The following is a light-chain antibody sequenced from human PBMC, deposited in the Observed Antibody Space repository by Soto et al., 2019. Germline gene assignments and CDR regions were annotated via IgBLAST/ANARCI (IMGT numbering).Light chain of an antibody. CDR1: QSVSNNY. V-gene: IGKV3-20*01. Sequence: EIVITQSPATLSVSPGESATLSCRASQSVSNNYLAWYQQKPGEAPRLLIYGASNTATGIPDRFSGSGSGTDFTLTIRRLEPEDFAVYYCQQYGSSGTFGQGTKVDIK. J-gene: IGKJ1*01. CDR2: GAS. CDR3: QQYGSSGT.